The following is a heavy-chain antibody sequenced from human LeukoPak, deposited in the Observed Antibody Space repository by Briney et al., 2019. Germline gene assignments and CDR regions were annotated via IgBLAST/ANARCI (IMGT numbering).Heavy chain of an antibody. Sequence: GGSLRLSCAASGFTFSSYAMSWVRQAPGKGLEWVSAISGSGGSTYYADSVKGRFTISRDNAKSSLYLQMNSLRAEDTAVYYCASLRDLFDYWGQGTLVTVSS. J-gene: IGHJ4*02. CDR1: GFTFSSYA. CDR2: ISGSGGST. V-gene: IGHV3-23*01. CDR3: ASLRDLFDY.